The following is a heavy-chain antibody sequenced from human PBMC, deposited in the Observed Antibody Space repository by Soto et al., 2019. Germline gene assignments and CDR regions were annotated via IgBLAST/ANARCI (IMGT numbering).Heavy chain of an antibody. V-gene: IGHV4-34*01. CDR2: INHSGST. CDR3: ARVDYGDRYNWFDP. D-gene: IGHD4-17*01. J-gene: IGHJ5*02. Sequence: QVQLQQWGAGLLKPSETLSLTCAVYGGSFSGYYWSWIRQPPGKGLEWIGEINHSGSTNYNPSLKSRVTISVDTSKNQCSLKRSSVTAADTAVYYCARVDYGDRYNWFDPWGQGTLVTVSS. CDR1: GGSFSGYY.